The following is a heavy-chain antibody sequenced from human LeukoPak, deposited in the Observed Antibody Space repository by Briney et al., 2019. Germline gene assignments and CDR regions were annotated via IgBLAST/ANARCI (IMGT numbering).Heavy chain of an antibody. CDR2: ISGSGGST. CDR1: GFTFSSYA. D-gene: IGHD6-13*01. V-gene: IGHV3-23*01. Sequence: AGGSLRLSCAASGFTFSSYAMSWVRQAPGKGLEWVSAISGSGGSTYYADSVKGRFTISRDNAKNSLYLQMNSLRAEDTAMYYCARDSAGNDYWGQGTLVTVSS. J-gene: IGHJ4*02. CDR3: ARDSAGNDY.